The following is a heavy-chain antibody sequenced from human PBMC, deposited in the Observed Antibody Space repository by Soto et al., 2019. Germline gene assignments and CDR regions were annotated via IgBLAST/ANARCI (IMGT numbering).Heavy chain of an antibody. D-gene: IGHD5-18*01. J-gene: IGHJ4*02. CDR1: GYTFNGYC. V-gene: IGHV1-2*02. CDR3: ARDNGYADGYDDY. CDR2: MHPKSCGT. Sequence: GAYLHVSCKAYGYTFNGYCIHWVRPAPGQGLEWMGCMHPKSCGTNYARKFQDRVTMTRDTSISTAYMELRRLRSDDTAVYYCARDNGYADGYDDYWGQGALVTVSS.